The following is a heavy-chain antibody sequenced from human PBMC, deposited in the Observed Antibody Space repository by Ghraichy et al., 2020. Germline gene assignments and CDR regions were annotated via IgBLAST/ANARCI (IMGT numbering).Heavy chain of an antibody. D-gene: IGHD5-18*01. CDR1: GFTFSSYS. J-gene: IGHJ4*02. Sequence: GGSLRLSCAASGFTFSSYSMNWVRQAPGKGLEWVSSISSSSSYIYYADSVKGRFTISRDNAKNSLYLQMNSLRAEDTAVYYCARGYSYGSPDTPLDYWGQGTLVTVSS. V-gene: IGHV3-21*01. CDR3: ARGYSYGSPDTPLDY. CDR2: ISSSSSYI.